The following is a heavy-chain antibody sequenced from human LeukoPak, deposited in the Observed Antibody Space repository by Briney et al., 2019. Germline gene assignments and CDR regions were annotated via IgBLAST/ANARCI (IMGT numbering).Heavy chain of an antibody. CDR2: ISHGGSNK. CDR1: GFSFSSYG. V-gene: IGHV3-30*03. D-gene: IGHD3-22*01. Sequence: PGGSLRLSCAASGFSFSSYGMHWVRQAPGKGLEWVAVISHGGSNKYYADSVKGRFTISRDNSKNTLYLQMNSLRVEDTAVYYCASAWHLGIVVVMLDSWGQGTLVTVSS. J-gene: IGHJ4*02. CDR3: ASAWHLGIVVVMLDS.